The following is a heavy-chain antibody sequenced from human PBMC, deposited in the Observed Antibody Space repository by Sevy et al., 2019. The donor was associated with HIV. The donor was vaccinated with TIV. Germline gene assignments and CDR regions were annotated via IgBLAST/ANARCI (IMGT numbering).Heavy chain of an antibody. V-gene: IGHV4-39*01. D-gene: IGHD6-19*01. CDR1: GGSVTNNNFY. Sequence: SETLSLTCTVSGGSVTNNNFYWGWIRRPPGKGLEWIGSIFFSGSTYYSPSLKTRLTLSVVTSKNQFSLKLNSVTAADTAVYYCARNPQWPPLDYFDHWGQGILVTVSS. CDR2: IFFSGST. CDR3: ARNPQWPPLDYFDH. J-gene: IGHJ4*02.